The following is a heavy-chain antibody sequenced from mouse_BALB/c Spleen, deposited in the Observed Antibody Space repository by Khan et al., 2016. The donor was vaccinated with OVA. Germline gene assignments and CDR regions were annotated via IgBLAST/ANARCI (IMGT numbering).Heavy chain of an antibody. D-gene: IGHD4-1*02. Sequence: QIQLVQSGPELKKPGETVKISCKASGYTFTNYGMNWVKQAPGKGLKWMSWINTYSGEPTYADDFKGRSAFSLETSASTAYLQIKNLKNEDTATYFCARSNSYWYFDVWGAGTTVTVSS. CDR3: ARSNSYWYFDV. V-gene: IGHV9-3-1*01. CDR1: GYTFTNYG. J-gene: IGHJ1*01. CDR2: INTYSGEP.